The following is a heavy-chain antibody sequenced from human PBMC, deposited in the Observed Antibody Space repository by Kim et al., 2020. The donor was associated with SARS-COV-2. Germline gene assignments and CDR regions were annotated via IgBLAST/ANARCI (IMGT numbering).Heavy chain of an antibody. J-gene: IGHJ6*02. V-gene: IGHV1-58*01. Sequence: SVKVSCKASGFTFPTSAVQWVRQARGQRLEWIGWIVVGSGNTNYAQKFQERVTITKDMSTSTAYMELSSLRSEDTAVYYCAAGDYSSSSETYYYYDMDVWGQGTTVTVSS. CDR2: IVVGSGNT. D-gene: IGHD6-6*01. CDR1: GFTFPTSA. CDR3: AAGDYSSSSETYYYYDMDV.